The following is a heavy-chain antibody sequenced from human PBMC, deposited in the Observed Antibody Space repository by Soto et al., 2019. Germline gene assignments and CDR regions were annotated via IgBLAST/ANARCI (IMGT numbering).Heavy chain of an antibody. CDR1: GYTFTSYY. J-gene: IGHJ4*02. CDR3: ARGYYDSSGYYLWATTDYFDY. V-gene: IGHV1-46*01. Sequence: SVKVSCKASGYTFTSYYMHWVRQAPGQGLEWMGIINPSGGSTSYAQKFQGRVTMTRDTSTSTVYMELSSLRSEDTAVYYCARGYYDSSGYYLWATTDYFDYWGQGTLVTVSS. D-gene: IGHD3-22*01. CDR2: INPSGGST.